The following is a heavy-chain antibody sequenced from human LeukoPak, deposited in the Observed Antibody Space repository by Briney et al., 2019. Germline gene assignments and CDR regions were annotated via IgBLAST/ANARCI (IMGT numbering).Heavy chain of an antibody. J-gene: IGHJ5*02. CDR1: GGSISSGDYY. D-gene: IGHD6-13*01. CDR3: ASKYSSSWYGWFDP. Sequence: PSETLPLTCTVSGGSISSGDYYWSWIRQPPGKGLEWIGYIYYSGSTYYNPSLKSRVTISVDTSKDQFSLKLSSVTAADTAVYYCASKYSSSWYGWFDPWGQGTLVTVSS. V-gene: IGHV4-30-4*01. CDR2: IYYSGST.